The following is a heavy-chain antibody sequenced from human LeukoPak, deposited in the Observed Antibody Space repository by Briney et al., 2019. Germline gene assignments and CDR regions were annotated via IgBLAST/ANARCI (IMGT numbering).Heavy chain of an antibody. CDR2: IYYSGST. D-gene: IGHD4-17*01. J-gene: IGHJ4*02. CDR3: ASLDTTVTLFDY. Sequence: PSETLSLTCAVYGGSFSGYYWSWIRQPPGKGLEWIGYIYYSGSTNYNPSLKSRVTISVDTSKNQFSLKLSSVTAADTAVYYCASLDTTVTLFDYWGQGTLVTVSS. V-gene: IGHV4-59*08. CDR1: GGSFSGYY.